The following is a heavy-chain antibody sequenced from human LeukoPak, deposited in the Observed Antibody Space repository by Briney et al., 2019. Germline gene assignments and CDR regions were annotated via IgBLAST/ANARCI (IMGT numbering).Heavy chain of an antibody. V-gene: IGHV1-2*02. CDR2: INPNTGGT. J-gene: IGHJ3*02. CDR1: GYTFTRYY. Sequence: ASVKVSCKASGYTFTRYYMHWVRQAPGQGLEWMGWINPNTGGTNYAQKFQGRVTMTRDTSITTAYMELRSLEYDDTAVYYCAKDFRDQWLVNAFHIWGQGTMVTVSS. CDR3: AKDFRDQWLVNAFHI. D-gene: IGHD6-19*01.